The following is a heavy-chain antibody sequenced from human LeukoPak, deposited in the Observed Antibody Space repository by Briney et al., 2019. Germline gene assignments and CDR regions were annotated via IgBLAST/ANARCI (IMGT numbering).Heavy chain of an antibody. CDR3: ARGGTGYIDY. CDR1: GGSISSSNW. CDR2: IYHSGST. Sequence: SETLSLTCAVSGGSISSSNWWSWVRQPPGKGLEWIGEIYHSGSTNYNPSLKSRVTISVDNSKNQFSLRLTSVTAADTAVYYCARGGTGYIDYWGQGTLVTVSS. D-gene: IGHD6-25*01. J-gene: IGHJ4*02. V-gene: IGHV4-4*02.